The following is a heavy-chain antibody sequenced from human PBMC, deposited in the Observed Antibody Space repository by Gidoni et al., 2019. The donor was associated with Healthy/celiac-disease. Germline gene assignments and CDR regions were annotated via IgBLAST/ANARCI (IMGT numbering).Heavy chain of an antibody. J-gene: IGHJ4*02. CDR2: ISSNGGST. CDR1: GFTFSSYA. CDR3: ARTGYDFWNGYSTHFDY. V-gene: IGHV3-64*01. D-gene: IGHD3-3*01. Sequence: EVQLVESGGGLVQPGGSLRLSCAASGFTFSSYAMHWVRQAPGKGLEYVSAISSNGGSTYYANSVKGRFTISRDNSKNTLYLQMGSLRAEDMAVYYCARTGYDFWNGYSTHFDYWGQGTLVTVSS.